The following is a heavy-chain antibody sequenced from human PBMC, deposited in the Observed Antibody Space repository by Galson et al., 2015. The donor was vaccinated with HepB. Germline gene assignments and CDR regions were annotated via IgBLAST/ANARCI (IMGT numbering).Heavy chain of an antibody. CDR2: ISGSGGST. V-gene: IGHV3-23*01. D-gene: IGHD6-13*01. Sequence: SLRLSCAASGFTFSSYAMSWVRQAPGKGLEWVSAISGSGGSTYYADSVKGRFTISRDNSKNTLYLQMNSLRAEDTAVYYCAPRYSSSWGDGENFDYWGQGTLVTVSS. CDR3: APRYSSSWGDGENFDY. CDR1: GFTFSSYA. J-gene: IGHJ4*02.